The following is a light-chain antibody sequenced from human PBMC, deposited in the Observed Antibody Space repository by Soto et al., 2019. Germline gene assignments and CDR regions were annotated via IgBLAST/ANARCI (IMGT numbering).Light chain of an antibody. CDR3: LQDYNYPFT. CDR2: GAS. CDR1: QDIRND. V-gene: IGKV1-6*01. Sequence: IKITRSPSSCLPSVGDRVPFPGRQSQDIRNDLGWYQQKPGKPPKPLIYGASTLQSGVPSRFSGSRSGTDFTLTIRSLQPEDFATYYCLQDYNYPFTFGQGTKVDIK. J-gene: IGKJ2*01.